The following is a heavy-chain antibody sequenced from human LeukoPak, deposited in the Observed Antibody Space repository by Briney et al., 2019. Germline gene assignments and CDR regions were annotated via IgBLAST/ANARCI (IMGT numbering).Heavy chain of an antibody. J-gene: IGHJ3*02. Sequence: PGGSLRLSCAASGFTFSSYAMSWVRQAPGKGLEWVSAISGSGGSTYYADSVRGRFTISRDNSKNTLYLQMNSLRAEDTAVYYCAKGPGDMGSGGDAFDIWGRGTMVTVSS. CDR3: AKGPGDMGSGGDAFDI. D-gene: IGHD1-26*01. CDR2: ISGSGGST. CDR1: GFTFSSYA. V-gene: IGHV3-23*01.